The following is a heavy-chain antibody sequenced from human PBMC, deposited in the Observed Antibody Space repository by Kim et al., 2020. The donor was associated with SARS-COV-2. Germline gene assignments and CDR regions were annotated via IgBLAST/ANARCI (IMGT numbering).Heavy chain of an antibody. V-gene: IGHV3-72*01. CDR1: GFTFSDHY. J-gene: IGHJ4*02. Sequence: GGSLRLSCAVSGFTFSDHYMDWVRQAPGKGLEWVGRTGNKANSYSTEYAASVKGRFTISRADSKNSLYLQMDSLKTEDSAVYYCVRLSRGYDYDYWGQG. CDR3: VRLSRGYDYDY. CDR2: TGNKANSYST. D-gene: IGHD5-12*01.